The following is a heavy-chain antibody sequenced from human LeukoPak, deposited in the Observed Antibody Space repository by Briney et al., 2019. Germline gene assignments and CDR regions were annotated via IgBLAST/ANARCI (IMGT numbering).Heavy chain of an antibody. CDR2: IYYSGST. CDR1: GGSISSHY. D-gene: IGHD1-26*01. Sequence: SETLSLTCTVSGGSISSHYWSWIRQPPGKGLEWIGYIYYSGSTNYNPSLKSRVTISVDTSKNHFSLKLSSVTAAATAVVYFAREGANSGRYYYFCMEVWGKGTPVTVSS. CDR3: AREGANSGRYYYFCMEV. V-gene: IGHV4-59*11. J-gene: IGHJ6*03.